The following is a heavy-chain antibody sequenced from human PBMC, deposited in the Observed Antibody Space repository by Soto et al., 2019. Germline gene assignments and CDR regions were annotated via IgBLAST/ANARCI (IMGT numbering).Heavy chain of an antibody. CDR3: ARVWYDIKTSYYYYYMDV. D-gene: IGHD3-9*01. CDR1: GFTVSSNY. J-gene: IGHJ6*03. Sequence: GGSLRLSCAASGFTVSSNYMSWVRQAPGKGLEWVSVIYSGGSTYYADSVKGRFTISRDNSKNTLYLQMNSLRAEDTAVYYCARVWYDIKTSYYYYYMDVWGKGTTVTVSS. V-gene: IGHV3-66*01. CDR2: IYSGGST.